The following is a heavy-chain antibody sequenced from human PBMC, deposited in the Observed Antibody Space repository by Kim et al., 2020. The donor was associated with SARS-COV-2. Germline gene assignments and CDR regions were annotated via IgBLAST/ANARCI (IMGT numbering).Heavy chain of an antibody. CDR2: IYYSGST. CDR1: GGSISSGGYY. Sequence: SETLSLTCTVSGGSISSGGYYWSWIRQHPGKGLEWIGYIYYSGSTYYNPSLKSRVTISVDTSKNQFSLKLSSVTAADTAEYYCARESVDYDILNGYRAVVYSMDVRGPGTPVTVSS. J-gene: IGHJ6*02. CDR3: ARESVDYDILNGYRAVVYSMDV. V-gene: IGHV4-31*03. D-gene: IGHD3-9*01.